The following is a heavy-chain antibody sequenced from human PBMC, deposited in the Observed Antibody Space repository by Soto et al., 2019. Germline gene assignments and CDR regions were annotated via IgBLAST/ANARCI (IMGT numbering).Heavy chain of an antibody. CDR2: AKNRANSYTT. V-gene: IGHV3-72*01. CDR1: GFTFSDPY. D-gene: IGHD3-10*01. CDR3: ARAPSYYGSGSDY. J-gene: IGHJ4*02. Sequence: EVQLVESGGGLVQPGGSLRLSCAASGFTFSDPYMDWVRQAPGKGLEWVSRAKNRANSYTTEYAASVKGRFTISRDDSKNSLYLQMNSLKTEDTAVYYCARAPSYYGSGSDYWGQGTLVTVSS.